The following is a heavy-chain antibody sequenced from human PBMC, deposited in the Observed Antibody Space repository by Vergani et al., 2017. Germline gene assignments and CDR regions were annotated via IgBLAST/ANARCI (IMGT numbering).Heavy chain of an antibody. CDR2: IYYSGST. J-gene: IGHJ5*02. D-gene: IGHD3-10*01. V-gene: IGHV4-30-4*08. CDR1: GFTFSDYY. Sequence: QVQLVESGGGLVKPGGSLRLSCAASGFTFSDYYMSWIRQAPGKGLEWIGYIYYSGSTYYNPSLKSRVTISVDTSKNQFSLKLSSVTAADTAVYYCARDLGYYGSGSYFWFDPWGQGTLVTVSS. CDR3: ARDLGYYGSGSYFWFDP.